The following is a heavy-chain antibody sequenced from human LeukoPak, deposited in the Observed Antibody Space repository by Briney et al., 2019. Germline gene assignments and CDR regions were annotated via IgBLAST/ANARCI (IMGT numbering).Heavy chain of an antibody. V-gene: IGHV3-21*01. D-gene: IGHD3-9*01. CDR1: GFTFSSSA. Sequence: GGSLRLSCAASGFTFSSSAMSWVRQAPGKGLEWVSSISSSSSYIYYADSVKGRFTISRDNAKNSLYLQMNSLRAEDTAVYYCARENYDILTGYYPPGHFDYWGQGTLVTVSS. CDR2: ISSSSSYI. J-gene: IGHJ4*02. CDR3: ARENYDILTGYYPPGHFDY.